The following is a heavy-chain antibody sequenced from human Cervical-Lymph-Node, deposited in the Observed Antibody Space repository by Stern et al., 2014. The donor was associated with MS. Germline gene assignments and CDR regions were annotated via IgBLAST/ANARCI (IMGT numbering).Heavy chain of an antibody. V-gene: IGHV5-51*01. CDR1: GYTFTNNW. Sequence: VQLLQPGAEVKKPGESLKISCKGSGYTFTNNWIAWVRQMPGKGLECMGIIYTPDSNTRYSQSFQGQVTISVEKYSKTAYLQWSSLTASDSAMYYCARQGCGSTSCHSIDYWGQGTLITVSS. D-gene: IGHD2-2*02. CDR3: ARQGCGSTSCHSIDY. J-gene: IGHJ4*02. CDR2: IYTPDSNT.